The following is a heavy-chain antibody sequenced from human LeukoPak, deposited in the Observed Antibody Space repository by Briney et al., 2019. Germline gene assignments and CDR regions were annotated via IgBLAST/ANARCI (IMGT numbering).Heavy chain of an antibody. CDR1: GGTFSSYA. J-gene: IGHJ5*02. CDR3: ARDRYDILTGYYQLNWFDP. V-gene: IGHV1-69*05. Sequence: SVKVSCKASGGTFSSYAISWVRQAPGQGLEWMGGVIPIFGTANYAQKFQGRVTITTDESTSTAYMELSSLRSEDTAVYYCARDRYDILTGYYQLNWFDPWGQGTLVTVSS. D-gene: IGHD3-9*01. CDR2: VIPIFGTA.